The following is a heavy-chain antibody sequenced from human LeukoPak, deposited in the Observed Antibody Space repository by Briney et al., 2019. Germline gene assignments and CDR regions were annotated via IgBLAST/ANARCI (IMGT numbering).Heavy chain of an antibody. V-gene: IGHV4-61*02. Sequence: PSETLSLTCTVSGGSISSGSYYWTWIRQPAGKGLEWIGRVYTSGTTNYNPSLQSRVTISVDTSNNQFSLRLSSVTAADTAVYYCARDRSDTIFDYWGQGTLVTVSS. J-gene: IGHJ4*02. CDR1: GGSISSGSYY. CDR3: ARDRSDTIFDY. D-gene: IGHD6-6*01. CDR2: VYTSGTT.